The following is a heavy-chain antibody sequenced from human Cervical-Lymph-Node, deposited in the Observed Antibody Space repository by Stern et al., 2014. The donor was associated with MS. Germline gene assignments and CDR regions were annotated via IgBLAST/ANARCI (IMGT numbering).Heavy chain of an antibody. CDR3: VRSANYALDI. J-gene: IGHJ3*02. Sequence: EVQLVESGGGLLQPGGSLRLSCAASGFTFSSHWMHWVRQAPEKGLVWVSRITNDGTTTVYADSVKGRFTISRDNAKNTLYLQMNSLRVEDTAVYYCVRSANYALDIWGHGTMVTVSS. V-gene: IGHV3-74*02. D-gene: IGHD4/OR15-4a*01. CDR2: ITNDGTTT. CDR1: GFTFSSHW.